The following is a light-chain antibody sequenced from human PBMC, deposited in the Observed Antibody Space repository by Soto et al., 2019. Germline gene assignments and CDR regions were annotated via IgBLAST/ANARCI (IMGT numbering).Light chain of an antibody. Sequence: QSVLTQPASVSGSPGQSITISCTGTSSDVGSYNLVSWYQHHPGKAPKFLIYEGTKRPSGVSNRFSGSKSGNTASLTISGIQAEDEADYYCCSNAGSSTYAFGTGTKVTV. CDR3: CSNAGSSTYA. V-gene: IGLV2-23*01. CDR2: EGT. CDR1: SSDVGSYNL. J-gene: IGLJ1*01.